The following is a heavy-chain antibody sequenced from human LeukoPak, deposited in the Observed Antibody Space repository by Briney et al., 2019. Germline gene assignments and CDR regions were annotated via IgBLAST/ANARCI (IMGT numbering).Heavy chain of an antibody. J-gene: IGHJ4*02. CDR1: GGSISSYY. Sequence: SETLSLTCTVSGGSISSYYWSWIRQPPGKGLERIGYIYYSGSTNYNPSLKSRVTISVDTSKNQFSLKLSSVTAADTAVYYCAGASYASSGVHWGQGTLVTVSS. D-gene: IGHD3-22*01. CDR2: IYYSGST. CDR3: AGASYASSGVH. V-gene: IGHV4-59*01.